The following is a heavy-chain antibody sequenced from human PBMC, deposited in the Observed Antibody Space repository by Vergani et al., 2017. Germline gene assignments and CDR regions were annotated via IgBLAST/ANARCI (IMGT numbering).Heavy chain of an antibody. J-gene: IGHJ6*03. V-gene: IGHV4-34*01. CDR1: GGSFTSYY. D-gene: IGHD4-11*01. Sequence: QVQLQQWGGGLLKPSETLSLTCVVNGGSFTSYYWTWIRQSPGEGLEWVGDIDHTGRPDYNPSLKSRLTMSVDKSRNKLSLTLNSVTATDTAIYFCARVNKETNCHLYYYYYMYVWGQGTAVTGS. CDR2: IDHTGRP. CDR3: ARVNKETNCHLYYYYYMYV.